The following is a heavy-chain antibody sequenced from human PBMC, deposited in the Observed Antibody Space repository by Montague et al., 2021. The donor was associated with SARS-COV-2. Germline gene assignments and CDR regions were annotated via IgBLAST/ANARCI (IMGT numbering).Heavy chain of an antibody. CDR1: GGSISSSSYY. CDR2: IYYSGST. D-gene: IGHD3-22*01. J-gene: IGHJ3*02. CDR3: ARFPTSYYYDSKAAPATPDALDI. Sequence: SETLSLTCTVSGGSISSSSYYWGWIRQPPGKGLECIGSIYYSGSTYYNPSLKSRVTISVDTSKNQFSLKLSSVTAADTAVYYCARFPTSYYYDSKAAPATPDALDIWGQGTMVTVSS. V-gene: IGHV4-39*01.